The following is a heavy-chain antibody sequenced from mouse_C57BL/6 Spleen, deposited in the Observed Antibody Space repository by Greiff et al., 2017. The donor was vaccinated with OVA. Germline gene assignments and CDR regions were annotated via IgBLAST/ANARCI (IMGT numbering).Heavy chain of an antibody. CDR3: ARGDDY. CDR2: ISTGSCTT. V-gene: IGHV5-17*01. CDR1: GFTFSDYG. J-gene: IGHJ4*01. Sequence: EVQLVQSGGGLVKPGGSLKFSCAASGFTFSDYGIHWVRQAPEQGLEWVAYISTGSCTTYYADTVKGRFTMSRDNAKNTLFLQMTSLRSEDTAMYYCARGDDYWGQGTSVTVSS.